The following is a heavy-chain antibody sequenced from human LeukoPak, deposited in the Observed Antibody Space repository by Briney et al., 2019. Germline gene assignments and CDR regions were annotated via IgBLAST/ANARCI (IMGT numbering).Heavy chain of an antibody. D-gene: IGHD3-22*01. CDR1: RGTFSSYA. V-gene: IGHV1-18*01. Sequence: GASVKVSCKASRGTFSSYAISWVRQAPGQGLEWMGWISAYNGNTNYAQKLQGRVTMTTDTSTSTAYMELRSLRSDDTAVYYCARVSMLYDSSGYAGQASDYWGQGTLVTVSS. CDR2: ISAYNGNT. J-gene: IGHJ4*02. CDR3: ARVSMLYDSSGYAGQASDY.